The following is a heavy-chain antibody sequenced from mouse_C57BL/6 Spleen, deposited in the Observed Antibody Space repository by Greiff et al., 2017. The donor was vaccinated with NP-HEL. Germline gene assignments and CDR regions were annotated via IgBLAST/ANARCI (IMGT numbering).Heavy chain of an antibody. Sequence: EVQGVESGPELVKPGASVKIPCKASGYTFTDYNMDWVKQSHGKSLEWIGDINPNNGGTIYNQKFKGKATLTVDKSSSTAYMELRSLTSEDTAVYYCARLKVTTWYFDYWGQGTTLTVSS. V-gene: IGHV1-18*01. CDR3: ARLKVTTWYFDY. D-gene: IGHD2-2*01. CDR2: INPNNGGT. J-gene: IGHJ2*01. CDR1: GYTFTDYN.